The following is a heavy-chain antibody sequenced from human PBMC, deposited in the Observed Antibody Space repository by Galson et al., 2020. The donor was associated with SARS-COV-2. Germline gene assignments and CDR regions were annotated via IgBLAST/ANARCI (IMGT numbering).Heavy chain of an antibody. V-gene: IGHV3-30*04. CDR3: ARERNYYGSGSYYNEPALDY. D-gene: IGHD3-10*01. CDR1: GFTFSSYA. CDR2: ISSDGSNK. Sequence: QLGESLKISCAASGFTFSSYAMHWVRQAPGKGLEWVAVISSDGSNKYYADSVKGRFTISRDNSKNTLYLQMNSLRAEDTAVYYCARERNYYGSGSYYNEPALDYWGQGTLVTVSS. J-gene: IGHJ4*02.